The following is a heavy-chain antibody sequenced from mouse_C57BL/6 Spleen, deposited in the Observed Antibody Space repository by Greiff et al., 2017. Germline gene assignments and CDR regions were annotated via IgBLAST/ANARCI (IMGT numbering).Heavy chain of an antibody. Sequence: EVQLQQSGTVLARPGASVKMSCKTSGYTFTSYWMHWVKQRPGQGLEWIGAIYPGNSDTSYNQKFKGKAKLTAVTSASTAYMELSSLTNEDSAVYYCTREAHAGGYFDVWGTGTTVTVSS. J-gene: IGHJ1*03. V-gene: IGHV1-5*01. CDR2: IYPGNSDT. CDR1: GYTFTSYW. CDR3: TREAHAGGYFDV.